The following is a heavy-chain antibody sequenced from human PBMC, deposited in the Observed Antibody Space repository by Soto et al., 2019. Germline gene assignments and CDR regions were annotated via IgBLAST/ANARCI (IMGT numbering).Heavy chain of an antibody. D-gene: IGHD6-13*01. V-gene: IGHV4-31*03. CDR2: IYYSGST. Sequence: NPSETLSLTCTVSGGSISSGGYYWSWIRQHPGKGLEWIGYIYYSGSTYYNPSLKSRVTISVDTSKNQFSLKLSSVTAADTAVYYCARARISIAAAGTQNPHFDHWGQGTLVTVSP. J-gene: IGHJ4*02. CDR1: GGSISSGGYY. CDR3: ARARISIAAAGTQNPHFDH.